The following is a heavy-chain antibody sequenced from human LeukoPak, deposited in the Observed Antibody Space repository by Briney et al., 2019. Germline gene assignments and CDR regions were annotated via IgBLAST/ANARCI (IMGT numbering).Heavy chain of an antibody. CDR2: IIPIFGTA. CDR3: ARGLAAAILDV. Sequence: ASVKVSCKASGSTFSSYAISWVRQAPGQGLEWMGGIIPIFGTANYAQKFQGRVTITTDESTSTAYMELSSLRSEGTAVYYCARGLAAAILDVWGKGTTVTVSS. V-gene: IGHV1-69*05. J-gene: IGHJ6*04. CDR1: GSTFSSYA. D-gene: IGHD6-13*01.